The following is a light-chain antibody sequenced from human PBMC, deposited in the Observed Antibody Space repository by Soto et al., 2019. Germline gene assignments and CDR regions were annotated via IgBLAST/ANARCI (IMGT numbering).Light chain of an antibody. J-gene: IGLJ1*01. CDR3: SSYSSSGTLYV. CDR2: DVS. Sequence: QSALTQPASVSGSAGRSITISCTGASSDVGDYNYVAWYQQQPDKAPKLVIFDVSSRPSGVSNRFSGSKSGSTASLTISGLQAEDEVDYFCSSYSSSGTLYVFGTGTKVTV. CDR1: SSDVGDYNY. V-gene: IGLV2-14*01.